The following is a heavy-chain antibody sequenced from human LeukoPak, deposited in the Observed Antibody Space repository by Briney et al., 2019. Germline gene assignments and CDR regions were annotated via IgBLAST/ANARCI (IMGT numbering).Heavy chain of an antibody. CDR3: ARSRYCSSTSCRDAFDI. CDR1: GGSISSYY. D-gene: IGHD2-2*01. CDR2: IYYSGST. V-gene: IGHV4-59*01. Sequence: SETLSLTCTVSGGSISSYYWSWIRQPPGKGLEWIGYIYYSGSTNYNPSLKSRVTISVDTSKNQFSLKLSSVTAADTAVYYCARSRYCSSTSCRDAFDIWGQGTMVTASS. J-gene: IGHJ3*02.